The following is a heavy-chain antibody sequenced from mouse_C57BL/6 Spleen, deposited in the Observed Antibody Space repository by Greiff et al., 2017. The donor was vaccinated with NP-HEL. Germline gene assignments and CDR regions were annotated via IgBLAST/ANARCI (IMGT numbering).Heavy chain of an antibody. CDR2: ISRGSSTT. V-gene: IGHV5-17*01. CDR1: GFTFSDYG. Sequence: EVKLMESGGGLVKPGGSLKLSCAASGFTFSDYGMHWVRQAPEKGLEWVAYISRGSSTTYYADTVKGRFTLSRDNAKNTQFLQMTSLRSEDTAMYYCANRYCGRSFDYWGKGTTVTVSS. CDR3: ANRYCGRSFDY. D-gene: IGHD1-1*01. J-gene: IGHJ1*03.